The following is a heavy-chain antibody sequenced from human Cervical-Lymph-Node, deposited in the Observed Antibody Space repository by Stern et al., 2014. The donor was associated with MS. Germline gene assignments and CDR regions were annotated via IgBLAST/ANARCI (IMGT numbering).Heavy chain of an antibody. CDR2: IYPGDSET. Sequence: VQLVQSGAEVKKPGASLKISCKGSGYSFTNYWIGWVRQMPGKGLEWMAMIYPGDSETRYSPSFQGQVIISADKSINTASLQWSSLKASDTAIYYCARALYSGTGMELDAFDIWGQGTVVTVSS. V-gene: IGHV5-51*03. D-gene: IGHD6-13*01. CDR1: GYSFTNYW. J-gene: IGHJ3*02. CDR3: ARALYSGTGMELDAFDI.